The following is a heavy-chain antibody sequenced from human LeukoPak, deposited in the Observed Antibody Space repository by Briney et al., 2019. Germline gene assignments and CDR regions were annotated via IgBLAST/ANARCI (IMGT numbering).Heavy chain of an antibody. CDR2: IYYSGST. Sequence: SGTLSLTCTVSGGSISSNYWSWIRQPPGRGLEWIGYIYYSGSTNYNPSLKSRVTISVDTSKTHFSLRLNSVTAADTAVYYCARGQRLLDYWGQGTLVTVSS. V-gene: IGHV4-59*01. CDR1: GGSISSNY. J-gene: IGHJ4*02. D-gene: IGHD6-25*01. CDR3: ARGQRLLDY.